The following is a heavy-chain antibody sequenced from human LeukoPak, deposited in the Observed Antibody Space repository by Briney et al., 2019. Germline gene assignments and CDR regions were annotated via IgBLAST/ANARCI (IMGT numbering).Heavy chain of an antibody. Sequence: SGGSLRLSCAASGFTFSSYAMSWVRQAPGKGLEWVSAISGSGGSTYYADSVKARFTISRDNSRNTLYLQMNSLRAEDTAVYYCAKSGFGVVVVAATEGRFADYWGQGTLVTVSS. J-gene: IGHJ4*02. V-gene: IGHV3-23*01. D-gene: IGHD2-15*01. CDR1: GFTFSSYA. CDR3: AKSGFGVVVVAATEGRFADY. CDR2: ISGSGGST.